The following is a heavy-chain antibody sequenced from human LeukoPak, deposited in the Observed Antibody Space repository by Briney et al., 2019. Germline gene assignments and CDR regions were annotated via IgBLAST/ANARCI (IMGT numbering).Heavy chain of an antibody. CDR2: ISAYNGNT. Sequence: GASVKVSCKASGYTFTSYGISWVRQAPGQGLEWMGWISAYNGNTNYAQKLQGRVTMTTDTSTSTAYMELRSLRSDDTAVYYCARMEVYSSGWYYFDYWGQGTLVTVSS. J-gene: IGHJ4*02. D-gene: IGHD6-19*01. CDR3: ARMEVYSSGWYYFDY. V-gene: IGHV1-18*01. CDR1: GYTFTSYG.